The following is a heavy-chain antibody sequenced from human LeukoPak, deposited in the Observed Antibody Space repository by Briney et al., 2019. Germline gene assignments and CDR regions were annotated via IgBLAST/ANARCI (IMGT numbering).Heavy chain of an antibody. CDR3: TTATRRDYEFDY. D-gene: IGHD4-17*01. Sequence: GGSLRLSCAASGFTFNNVWMNWVRQAPGKGLEWVGRIKSNTDGGTTDYAAPVKGRFTISRDDSTNTLFLQMNSLKTADTAVYYCTTATRRDYEFDYWGQGTLVTVSS. CDR2: IKSNTDGGTT. V-gene: IGHV3-15*07. CDR1: GFTFNNVW. J-gene: IGHJ4*02.